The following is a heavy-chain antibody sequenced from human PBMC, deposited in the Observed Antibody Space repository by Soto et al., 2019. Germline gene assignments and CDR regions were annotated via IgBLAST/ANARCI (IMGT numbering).Heavy chain of an antibody. CDR2: INSDGSST. Sequence: GGSLRLSCAASGFTFSSYWMHWVRQAPGKGLVWVSRINSDGSSTSYADSVKGRFTISRDNAKNTLYLQMNSLRAEDTAVYYCARDPGCSGGSCGDALDYWGQGTLVTVSS. V-gene: IGHV3-74*01. CDR3: ARDPGCSGGSCGDALDY. CDR1: GFTFSSYW. D-gene: IGHD2-15*01. J-gene: IGHJ4*02.